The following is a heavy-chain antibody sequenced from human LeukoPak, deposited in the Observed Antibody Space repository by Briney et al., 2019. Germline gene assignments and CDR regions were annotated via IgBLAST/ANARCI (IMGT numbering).Heavy chain of an antibody. CDR2: INHSGST. J-gene: IGHJ4*02. D-gene: IGHD3-16*02. CDR3: ARVGNDYVWGSYRTIPYYFDY. Sequence: SETLSLTCAVYGGSFSGYYWSWIRQPPGKGLEWIGEINHSGSTNYNPSLKSRVTISVDTSKNQFSLKLSSVTAADTAVYYCARVGNDYVWGSYRTIPYYFDYWGQGILVTVSS. CDR1: GGSFSGYY. V-gene: IGHV4-34*01.